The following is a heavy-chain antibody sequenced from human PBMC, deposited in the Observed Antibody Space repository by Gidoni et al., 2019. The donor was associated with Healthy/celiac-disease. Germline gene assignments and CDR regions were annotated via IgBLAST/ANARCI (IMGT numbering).Heavy chain of an antibody. CDR2: INPNSGGT. Sequence: LVQSGAEVKKPGASVKVSCKASGYTFTGYYMHWVRQAPGQGLEWMGWINPNSGGTNYAQKFQGWVTMTRDTSISTAYMELSRLRSDDTAVYYCARALTTSGYSYYYYGMDVWGQGTTVTVSS. J-gene: IGHJ6*02. CDR1: GYTFTGYY. V-gene: IGHV1-2*04. CDR3: ARALTTSGYSYYYYGMDV. D-gene: IGHD3-22*01.